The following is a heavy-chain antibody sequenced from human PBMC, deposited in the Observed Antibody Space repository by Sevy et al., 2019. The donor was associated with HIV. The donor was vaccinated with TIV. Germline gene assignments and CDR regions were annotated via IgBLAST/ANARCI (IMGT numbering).Heavy chain of an antibody. V-gene: IGHV1-69*06. D-gene: IGHD2-15*01. CDR2: IIPIFGTA. CDR1: GGTFSSYA. J-gene: IGHJ4*02. Sequence: SVKVSCKASGGTFSSYAISWVRQAPVQGLEWMGGIIPIFGTANYAQKFQGRVTITADKSTSTAYMELSSLRSEDTAVYYCARGLYCSGGSCYGDGDYWGQGTLVTVSS. CDR3: ARGLYCSGGSCYGDGDY.